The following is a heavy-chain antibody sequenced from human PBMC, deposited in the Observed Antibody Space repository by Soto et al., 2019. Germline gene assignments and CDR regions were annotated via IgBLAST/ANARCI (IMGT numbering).Heavy chain of an antibody. J-gene: IGHJ4*01. CDR3: ARDTNAAPPKSGWSWD. CDR1: GFTFGSYA. V-gene: IGHV3-30-3*01. D-gene: IGHD6-19*01. CDR2: ISYDGSNK. Sequence: GGSLRLSCAASGFTFGSYAMHWVRQAPGKGLEWVAVISYDGSNKYYADSVKGRFTISRDNSKNTVYLQMNSLRAEDTAVYYCARDTNAAPPKSGWSWDWGHGTLVTVSS.